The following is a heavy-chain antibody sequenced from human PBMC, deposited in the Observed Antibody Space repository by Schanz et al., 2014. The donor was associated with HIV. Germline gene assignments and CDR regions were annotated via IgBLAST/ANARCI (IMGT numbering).Heavy chain of an antibody. Sequence: VHLVESGGGLVQPGGSLRLSCAASGFTLTDNYMSWIRQAPGKGLEWLSYISVNGATREYANSVKGRFTISRDNARTSLYLQMNSLRAEDTAVYYCARVFGRTYGLPEYWGQGTLVTVSS. CDR1: GFTLTDNY. V-gene: IGHV3-11*01. CDR2: ISVNGATR. CDR3: ARVFGRTYGLPEY. D-gene: IGHD3-10*01. J-gene: IGHJ4*02.